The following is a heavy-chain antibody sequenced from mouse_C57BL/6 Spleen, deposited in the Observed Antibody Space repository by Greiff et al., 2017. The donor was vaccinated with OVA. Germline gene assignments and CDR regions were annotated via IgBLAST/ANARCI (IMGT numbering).Heavy chain of an antibody. D-gene: IGHD2-3*01. J-gene: IGHJ1*03. CDR3: ARIYDGYYEDWYFDV. Sequence: EVKLVESGAELVKPGASVKLSCTASGFNIKDYYMHWVKQRTEQGLEWIGRIDPEDGETKYAPKFQGKATITADTSSNTAYLQLSSLTSEDTAVYYCARIYDGYYEDWYFDVWGTGTTVTVSS. CDR1: GFNIKDYY. V-gene: IGHV14-2*01. CDR2: IDPEDGET.